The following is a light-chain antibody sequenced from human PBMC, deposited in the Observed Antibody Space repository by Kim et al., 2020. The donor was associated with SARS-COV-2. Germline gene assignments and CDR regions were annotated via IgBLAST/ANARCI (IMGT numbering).Light chain of an antibody. CDR3: QVWDSRSDHRV. CDR1: NIGSKS. CDR2: YDS. Sequence: SYELTQPPSVSVAPGKTARITCGGNNIGSKSVHWYQQKPGQAPVLVIYYDSDRPSGIPERFSGSNSGYTATLTISRVEAGDEADYYCQVWDSRSDHRVFG. V-gene: IGLV3-21*04. J-gene: IGLJ3*02.